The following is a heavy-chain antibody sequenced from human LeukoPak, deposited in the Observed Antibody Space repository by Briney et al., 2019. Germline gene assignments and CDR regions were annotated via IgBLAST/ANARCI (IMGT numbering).Heavy chain of an antibody. CDR1: GFTFSSYG. V-gene: IGHV3-30*18. D-gene: IGHD2-8*01. J-gene: IGHJ5*02. CDR3: AKDPGGCTNGVCSEEGLFDP. Sequence: GRSLRLSCAASGFTFSSYGMHWFRQAPGKGLEWVADISYDGSNKYYADSVKGRFTIYRDNSKNTLYLQMNSLRAEDTAVYYCAKDPGGCTNGVCSEEGLFDPWGQGTLVTVSS. CDR2: ISYDGSNK.